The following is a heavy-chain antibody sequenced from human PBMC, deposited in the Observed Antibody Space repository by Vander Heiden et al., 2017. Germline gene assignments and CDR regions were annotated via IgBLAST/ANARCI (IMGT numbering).Heavy chain of an antibody. J-gene: IGHJ4*02. CDR2: ISSNGGST. D-gene: IGHD3-10*01. Sequence: EVQLVESGEGLVQPGGSLRLSCAASGFTFRSYAMHWVRQAPGKGLEYVSAISSNGGSTYYADSVKGRFTISRDNSKNTLYLQMGSLRAEDMAVYYCARGGYYGSGSYSDYWGQGTLVTVSS. CDR3: ARGGYYGSGSYSDY. CDR1: GFTFRSYA. V-gene: IGHV3-64*02.